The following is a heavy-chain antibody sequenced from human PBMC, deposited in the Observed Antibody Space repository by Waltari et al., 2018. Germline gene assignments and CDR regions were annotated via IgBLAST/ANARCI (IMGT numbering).Heavy chain of an antibody. CDR2: GDPEDGET. J-gene: IGHJ4*02. CDR1: GYTFTDYY. CDR3: AMGVVPAAMCFDY. V-gene: IGHV1-69-2*01. D-gene: IGHD2-2*01. Sequence: EVQLVQSGAEVKKPGATVKISCKASGYTFTDYYMHWEQQAPGKGLEWMGRGDPEDGETIYAEKFQGRVTITADTSTDTAYMELSSLRSEDTAVYYCAMGVVPAAMCFDYWGQGTLVTVSS.